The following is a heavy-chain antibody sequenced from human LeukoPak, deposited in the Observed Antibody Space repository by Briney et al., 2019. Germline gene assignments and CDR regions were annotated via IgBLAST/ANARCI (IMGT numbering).Heavy chain of an antibody. J-gene: IGHJ4*02. CDR1: GFTFSSYA. CDR3: ARESSGYPDY. Sequence: PGGSLRLSCAASGFTFSSYAMSWVRQAPGKGLEWVSAISGSGGSTYYADSVKGRFTVSRDNSKNTLYLQMSSLRAEDTAVYYCARESSGYPDYWGQGTLVTVSS. CDR2: ISGSGGST. V-gene: IGHV3-23*01. D-gene: IGHD3-22*01.